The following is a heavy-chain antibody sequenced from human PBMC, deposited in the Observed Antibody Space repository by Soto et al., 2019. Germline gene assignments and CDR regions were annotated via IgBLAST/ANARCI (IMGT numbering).Heavy chain of an antibody. Sequence: QVQLVQSGAEVKKPGSSVKVSRKASGGTFSSYAISWVRQAPGQGLEWMGGIIPIFGTANYAQKFQGRVTITADESTSTAYMELSSLRSEDTAVYYCARGVVVVVAATRNYYYGMDVWGQGTTVTVSS. CDR3: ARGVVVVVAATRNYYYGMDV. V-gene: IGHV1-69*01. CDR2: IIPIFGTA. J-gene: IGHJ6*02. D-gene: IGHD2-15*01. CDR1: GGTFSSYA.